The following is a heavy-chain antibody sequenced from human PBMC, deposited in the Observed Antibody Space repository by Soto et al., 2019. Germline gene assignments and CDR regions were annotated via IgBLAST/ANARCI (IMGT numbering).Heavy chain of an antibody. CDR3: ARGYGSGRYFNY. Sequence: QVQLQQWGAGLLKPSETLSLTCAVYGGSFSGYYWSWIRQPPGKGLEWIGEINRSGSTDYNPSLNRRITISLDTSNNQFALKLSSVTAAYTAVFYCARGYGSGRYFNYWGQGTLVTVSS. D-gene: IGHD3-10*01. CDR1: GGSFSGYY. J-gene: IGHJ4*02. CDR2: INRSGST. V-gene: IGHV4-34*01.